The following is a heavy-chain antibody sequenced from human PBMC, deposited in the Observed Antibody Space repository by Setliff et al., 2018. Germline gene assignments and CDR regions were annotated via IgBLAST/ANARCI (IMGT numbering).Heavy chain of an antibody. V-gene: IGHV3-20*01. CDR2: INWNGGST. Sequence: GGSLRLSCAASGFTFDDYGMSWVRQAPGKGLEWVSTINWNGGSTSYADSVKGRFTISRDNAKNSLYLQMNSLRVEDTAVYHCAKVTLISDTSGNTWGQGTLVTVSS. J-gene: IGHJ5*02. D-gene: IGHD3-22*01. CDR1: GFTFDDYG. CDR3: AKVTLISDTSGNT.